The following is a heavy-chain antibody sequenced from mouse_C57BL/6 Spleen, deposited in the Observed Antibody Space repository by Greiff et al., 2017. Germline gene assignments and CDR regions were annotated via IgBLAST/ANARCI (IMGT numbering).Heavy chain of an antibody. CDR2: IYPGRGST. V-gene: IGHV1-55*01. J-gene: IGHJ3*01. CDR3: ARQHYERGFAY. CDR1: GYTFTSYW. Sequence: QVQLQQPGAELVKPGASVKMSCKASGYTFTSYWITWVKQRPGQGLEWIGDIYPGRGSTNYTEKFKSKATLTVDTSSSTAYMQLSSLTSEDSAVYYCARQHYERGFAYWGQGTLVTVSA. D-gene: IGHD2-4*01.